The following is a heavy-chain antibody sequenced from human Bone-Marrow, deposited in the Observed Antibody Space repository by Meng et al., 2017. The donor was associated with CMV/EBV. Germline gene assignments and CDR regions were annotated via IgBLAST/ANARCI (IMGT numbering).Heavy chain of an antibody. V-gene: IGHV3-30*02. D-gene: IGHD6-13*01. Sequence: GGSLRLSCAASGFTFSGYGMHWVRQAPGKGLEWVAFIPYDGSDKYYLDSVKGRFTISRDNSKNTLYLQMKRLRPEDTGVYYCAKRLMPAGGPNWFDPWGQGTLVTVSS. CDR3: AKRLMPAGGPNWFDP. CDR2: IPYDGSDK. CDR1: GFTFSGYG. J-gene: IGHJ5*02.